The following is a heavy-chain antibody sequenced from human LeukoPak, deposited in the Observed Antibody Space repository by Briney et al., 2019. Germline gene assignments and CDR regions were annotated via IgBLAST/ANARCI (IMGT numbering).Heavy chain of an antibody. CDR3: ARANYDILTGYYYPSY. CDR1: GGTFSSYA. CDR2: IIPIFGTA. D-gene: IGHD3-9*01. Sequence: GSSVKVSCKASGGTFSSYAISWVRQAPGQGLEWMGGIIPIFGTANYAQKFQGRVTITRDTSASTAYMELSSLRSEDTAVYYCARANYDILTGYYYPSYWGQGTLVTVSS. V-gene: IGHV1-69*05. J-gene: IGHJ4*02.